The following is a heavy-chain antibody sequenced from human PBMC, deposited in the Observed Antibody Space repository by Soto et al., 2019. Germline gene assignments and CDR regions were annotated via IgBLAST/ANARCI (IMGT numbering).Heavy chain of an antibody. J-gene: IGHJ5*02. CDR2: ITHNNGAT. CDR1: GFNFANFG. D-gene: IGHD3-3*02. Sequence: PGGSLRLSCAASGFNFANFGMSWVRQAPGKGLQWVASITHNNGATYYADSVKGRFSVSRDNSRNVMYLQMKGLGVDDTAVYFCARNPRSDIFGVLNIVENWSDPRGPGSLVTVSS. V-gene: IGHV3-23*01. CDR3: ARNPRSDIFGVLNIVENWSDP.